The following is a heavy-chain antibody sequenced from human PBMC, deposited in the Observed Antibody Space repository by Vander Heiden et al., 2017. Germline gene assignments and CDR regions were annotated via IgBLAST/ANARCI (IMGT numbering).Heavy chain of an antibody. Sequence: EVQLVQSGAEVKKPGESLKISCKGSGYSFTTYWIGWVRQMPGKGLEWMGKRYPGDSDTRYSQSFEGQGTMSADKSSSTAYLQWSSLKAADTAIDDGVRRTGYCNNGGCYVDDGGKGTMVSGSS. CDR1: GYSFTTYW. CDR2: RYPGDSDT. J-gene: IGHJ4*02. V-gene: IGHV5-51*01. D-gene: IGHD2-8*01. CDR3: VRRTGYCNNGGCYVDD.